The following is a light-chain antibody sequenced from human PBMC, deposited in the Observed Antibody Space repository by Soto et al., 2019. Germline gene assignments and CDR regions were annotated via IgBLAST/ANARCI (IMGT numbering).Light chain of an antibody. CDR2: NAS. CDR1: QSISSW. J-gene: IGKJ1*01. Sequence: DIQMTQSPSTLSASVGDRVTITCRASQSISSWLAWYQQKPGKDPKLLIYNASSLESGVPSRFSGSGSGTEFTLTISSLQPDDFATYYCKQYNSYSWTFGQGTKVEIK. CDR3: KQYNSYSWT. V-gene: IGKV1-5*03.